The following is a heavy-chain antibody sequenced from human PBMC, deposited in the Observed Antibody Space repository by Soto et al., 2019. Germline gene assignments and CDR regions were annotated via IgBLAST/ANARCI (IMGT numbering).Heavy chain of an antibody. CDR2: ISGSGGST. Sequence: GGSLRLSCAASGFTFSSYAMSWVRQAPGKGPEWVSAISGSGGSTYYADSVKGRFTISRDNSKNTLYLQMNSLRAEDTAVYYCAKDPSGSYPSVEYYFDYWGQGTLVTVSS. CDR3: AKDPSGSYPSVEYYFDY. D-gene: IGHD1-26*01. V-gene: IGHV3-23*01. J-gene: IGHJ4*02. CDR1: GFTFSSYA.